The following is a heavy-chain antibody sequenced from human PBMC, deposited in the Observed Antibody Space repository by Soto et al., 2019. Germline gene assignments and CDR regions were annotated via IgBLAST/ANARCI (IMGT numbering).Heavy chain of an antibody. CDR1: GYTFTAYY. CDR3: ARNMDYYYGPGSGNGHGF. Sequence: QVQLEQSGAEVKEPGDSVRVSCEASGYTFTAYYIHWVRQAPGQGLEWMGWINPKFGDTTYAQDFQGRVSMTRDMSISTVYMELSRLTSDDTAIYYCARNMDYYYGPGSGNGHGFWGQGTTVTVFS. J-gene: IGHJ6*02. D-gene: IGHD3-10*01. V-gene: IGHV1-2*02. CDR2: INPKFGDT.